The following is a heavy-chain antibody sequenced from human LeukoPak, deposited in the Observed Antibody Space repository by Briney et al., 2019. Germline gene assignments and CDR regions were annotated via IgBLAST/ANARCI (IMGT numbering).Heavy chain of an antibody. V-gene: IGHV3-9*01. CDR3: ARGLLNWFDP. J-gene: IGHJ5*02. Sequence: GGSLRLSCAASGFTFDDYAMHWVRQAPGKGLDWVSGVSWNSATIAYADSVKGRFTISRDNAKNSLYLQMNSLRADDTAVYYCARGLLNWFDPWGQGTLVTVSS. CDR1: GFTFDDYA. CDR2: VSWNSATI.